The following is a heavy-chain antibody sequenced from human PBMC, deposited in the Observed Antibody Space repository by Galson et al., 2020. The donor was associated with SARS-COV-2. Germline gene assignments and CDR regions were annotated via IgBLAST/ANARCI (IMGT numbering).Heavy chain of an antibody. J-gene: IGHJ2*01. CDR3: ARRGGAVTTQHCDL. Sequence: SETLSLTCTVSGGSIPTTIYFWGWIRQPPGKCLEWIGTFYYSGTTYYNPSLRSRVTIAVDTSTNQFSLKLNSVTAADTAVYYCARRGGAVTTQHCDLWGRGTLVTVSS. V-gene: IGHV4-39*01. D-gene: IGHD4-4*01. CDR1: GGSIPTTIYF. CDR2: FYYSGTT.